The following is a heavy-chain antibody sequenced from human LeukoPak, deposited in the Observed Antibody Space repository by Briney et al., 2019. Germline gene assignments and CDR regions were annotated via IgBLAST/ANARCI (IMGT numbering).Heavy chain of an antibody. CDR1: GGSINSYY. Sequence: PSETLSLTCTVSGGSINSYYWSWIRQPPGKGLEWIGYIYYSGSTNYNPSLKSRVTISVDTSKNQFSLKLSSVTAADTAVYYCARGLYGGYSYVTFDYWGQGTLVTVSS. V-gene: IGHV4-59*01. CDR2: IYYSGST. D-gene: IGHD5-18*01. J-gene: IGHJ4*02. CDR3: ARGLYGGYSYVTFDY.